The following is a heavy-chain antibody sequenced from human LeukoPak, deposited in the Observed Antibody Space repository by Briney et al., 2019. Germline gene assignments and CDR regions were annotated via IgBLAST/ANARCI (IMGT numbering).Heavy chain of an antibody. CDR1: GFTFDDYG. CDR3: ARDTGYYYDSSGYYYNY. J-gene: IGHJ4*02. Sequence: GGSLRLSCAASGFTFDDYGMSWVRQAPGKGLEWVSGINWNGGSTGYADSVKGRFTISRDNAKNSLYLQMNSLRAEDTAVYYCARDTGYYYDSSGYYYNYWGQGTLVTVSS. V-gene: IGHV3-20*04. D-gene: IGHD3-22*01. CDR2: INWNGGST.